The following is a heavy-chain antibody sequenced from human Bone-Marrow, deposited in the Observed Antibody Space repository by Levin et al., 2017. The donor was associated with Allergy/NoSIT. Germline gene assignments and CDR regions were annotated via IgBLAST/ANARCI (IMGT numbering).Heavy chain of an antibody. V-gene: IGHV1-24*01. CDR3: ATLEGAGGPYSNIWFDP. J-gene: IGHJ5*02. CDR2: FLPEDGET. CDR1: LTDLS. D-gene: IGHD2-21*01. Sequence: LTDLSMHWVRQAPGKGLEWMGGFLPEDGETIYAQKFQGRVTMTEDTSTDTAYMELSSLRSEDTAVYYCATLEGAGGPYSNIWFDPWGQGTLVTVSS.